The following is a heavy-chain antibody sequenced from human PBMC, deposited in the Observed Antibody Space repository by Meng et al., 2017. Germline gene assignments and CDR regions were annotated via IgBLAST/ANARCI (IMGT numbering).Heavy chain of an antibody. J-gene: IGHJ4*02. D-gene: IGHD3-22*01. CDR1: GGSVSSGSYY. V-gene: IGHV4-61*01. CDR2: IHYSGST. CDR3: ARGGYFYGSSGYWPYFGY. Sequence: SETLSLTCTVSGGSVSSGSYYWTWIRQPPGKGLEWIGYIHYSGSTKYNPSLKSRVTISVDTSKNQFSLKLSSVTAADTAVYYCARGGYFYGSSGYWPYFGYWGQGA.